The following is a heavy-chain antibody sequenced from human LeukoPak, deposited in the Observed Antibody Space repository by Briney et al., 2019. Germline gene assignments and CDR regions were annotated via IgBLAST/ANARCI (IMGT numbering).Heavy chain of an antibody. CDR3: ANGGGATNAFDI. J-gene: IGHJ3*02. V-gene: IGHV4-59*01. CDR2: IYYSGST. CDR1: GGSISSYY. Sequence: SETLSLTCTVSGGSISSYYWSWIRQPPGKGLEWIGYIYYSGSTNYNPSLKSRVTISVDTSKNQFSLKLSSVTAAGTAVYYCANGGGATNAFDIWGQGTMVTVSS. D-gene: IGHD1-26*01.